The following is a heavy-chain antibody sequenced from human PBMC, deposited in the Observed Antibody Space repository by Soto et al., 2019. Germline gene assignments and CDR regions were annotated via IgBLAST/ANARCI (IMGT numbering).Heavy chain of an antibody. J-gene: IGHJ4*02. D-gene: IGHD5-18*01. Sequence: QVQLVQSGAEVKKPGASVKVSCKASGYTFTSYGISWVRQAPGQGLEWMGWINAYNGNTKYAQKLQGRVTMTTDTXXXXXXXXXXXXXXXXXXXXXXXXDQAMAQFDYWGQGTLVTVSS. V-gene: IGHV1-18*01. CDR2: INAYNGNT. CDR3: XXDQAMAQFDY. CDR1: GYTFTSYG.